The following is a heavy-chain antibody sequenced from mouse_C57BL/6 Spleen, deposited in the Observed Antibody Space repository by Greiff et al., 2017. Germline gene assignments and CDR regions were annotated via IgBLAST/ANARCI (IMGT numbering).Heavy chain of an antibody. CDR1: GYAFSSSW. V-gene: IGHV1-82*01. D-gene: IGHD3-2*02. CDR3: ARQFRLYARDY. CDR2: IYPGDGDT. J-gene: IGHJ4*01. Sequence: QVQLQQSGPELVKPGASVTISCKASGYAFSSSWMNWVKQRPGKGLEWIGRIYPGDGDTNSNGKFKGKATLTADKSSSTAYMQLSSLTSEDSAVYFCARQFRLYARDYWGQGTSVTVSS.